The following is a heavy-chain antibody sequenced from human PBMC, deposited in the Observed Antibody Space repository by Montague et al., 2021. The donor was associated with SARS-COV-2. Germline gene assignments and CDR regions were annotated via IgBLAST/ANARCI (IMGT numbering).Heavy chain of an antibody. Sequence: SLRLSCAASGFTFSSYWMHWVRQAPGKGLVWVSCINSGGSITTYADSVKGRFTISRDNAKNTVYMQMNSLRAEDTAVYYCVRPPRGGYNYPFDYWGLGTLVTVSS. J-gene: IGHJ4*02. V-gene: IGHV3-74*01. CDR1: GFTFSSYW. D-gene: IGHD5-24*01. CDR2: INSGGSIT. CDR3: VRPPRGGYNYPFDY.